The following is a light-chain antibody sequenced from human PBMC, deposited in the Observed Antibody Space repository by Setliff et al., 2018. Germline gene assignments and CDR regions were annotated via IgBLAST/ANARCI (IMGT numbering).Light chain of an antibody. Sequence: QSVLTQPRSVSGSPGQSVTIPCTGTNSDVGGYNYVSWYQQHPGKAPKLMIYDVNKRPSGVPDRFSDSKSGNTASLTISGLQAEDEADYYCCSYAGSYTVIFGGGTKVTVL. CDR3: CSYAGSYTVI. V-gene: IGLV2-11*01. CDR2: DVN. J-gene: IGLJ2*01. CDR1: NSDVGGYNY.